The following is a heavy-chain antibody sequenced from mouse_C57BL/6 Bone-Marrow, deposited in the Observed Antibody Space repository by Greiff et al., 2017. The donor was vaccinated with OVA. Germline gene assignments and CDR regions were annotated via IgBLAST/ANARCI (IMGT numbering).Heavy chain of an antibody. D-gene: IGHD2-3*01. V-gene: IGHV1-4*01. CDR3: AYDGYYDYAMDY. CDR1: GYTFTSYT. Sequence: QVQLQQPGAELARPGASVKMSCKASGYTFTSYTMHWVKQRPGQGLEWIGYINPSSGYTKYNQKFKDKATLTADKSSSTAYMQLSSLTSEDSAVYYCAYDGYYDYAMDYWGQGTSVTVSS. CDR2: INPSSGYT. J-gene: IGHJ4*01.